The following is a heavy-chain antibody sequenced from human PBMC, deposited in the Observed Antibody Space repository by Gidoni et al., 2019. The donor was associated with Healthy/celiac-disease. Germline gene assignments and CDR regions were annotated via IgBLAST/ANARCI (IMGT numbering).Heavy chain of an antibody. D-gene: IGHD1-26*01. V-gene: IGHV3-23*01. Sequence: EVQLLESGGGLVQPGWSLRLSCAASGFSFSSYAMSWVRQAPGKGLEWVSAISGSGGSTYYADSVKGRFTISRDNSKNTLYLQMNSLRAEDTAVYYCASRPVHSGSYFLDYWGQGTLVTVSS. CDR1: GFSFSSYA. CDR3: ASRPVHSGSYFLDY. CDR2: ISGSGGST. J-gene: IGHJ4*02.